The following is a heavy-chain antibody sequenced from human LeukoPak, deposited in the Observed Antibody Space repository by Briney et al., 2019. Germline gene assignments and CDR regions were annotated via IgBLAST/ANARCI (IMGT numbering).Heavy chain of an antibody. J-gene: IGHJ5*02. D-gene: IGHD1-26*01. V-gene: IGHV4-39*07. CDR2: INYSGST. Sequence: SETLSLTCTVSGGSISSTSYYWGWIRQPPGKGLEWIGSINYSGSTYYHPSLKSRVTISIDTSKNHFSLNLNSVTAADTAVFYCARDDGGSTGRFDPWGQGTLVTVSS. CDR3: ARDDGGSTGRFDP. CDR1: GGSISSTSYY.